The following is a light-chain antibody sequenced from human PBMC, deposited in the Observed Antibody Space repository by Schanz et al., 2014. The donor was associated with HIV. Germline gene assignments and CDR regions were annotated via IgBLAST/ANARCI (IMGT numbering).Light chain of an antibody. V-gene: IGLV1-51*01. Sequence: QSVLTQPPSVSAAPGQKVTISCSGSNSNIGNNFVSWYRHLPGTAPELLIFDNYQRPSEIPDRFSGSKSGASATLAISGLQSEDEADYYCAAWDDSLNGWVFGGGTKLTVL. CDR2: DNY. CDR1: NSNIGNNF. J-gene: IGLJ3*02. CDR3: AAWDDSLNGWV.